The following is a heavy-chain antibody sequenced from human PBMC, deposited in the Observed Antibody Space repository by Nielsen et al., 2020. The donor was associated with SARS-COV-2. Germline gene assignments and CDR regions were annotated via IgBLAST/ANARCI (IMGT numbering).Heavy chain of an antibody. D-gene: IGHD1-26*01. Sequence: GESLKISCAASGFTFSSYAMSWVRQAPGKGLEWVSAISGSGGSTYYADSVKGRFTISRDNSKNTLYLQMNSLRAEDTAVYYCAKDHRSGWDYFDYWGQGTLVTVSS. V-gene: IGHV3-23*01. CDR2: ISGSGGST. CDR1: GFTFSSYA. J-gene: IGHJ4*02. CDR3: AKDHRSGWDYFDY.